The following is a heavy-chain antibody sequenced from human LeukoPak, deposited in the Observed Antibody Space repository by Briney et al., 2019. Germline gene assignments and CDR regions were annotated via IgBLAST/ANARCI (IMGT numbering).Heavy chain of an antibody. CDR3: ARVLQNYYHLDV. CDR2: IYETGSA. D-gene: IGHD3-3*01. J-gene: IGHJ6*03. CDR1: GVVINSHY. V-gene: IGHV4-59*11. Sequence: SETLSLTCTVSGVVINSHYWSWIRQPPGKGLEWIGFIYETGSANYKSSLQSRVTMSLDTSKNQVSLKLNSVTAADTAVYYCARVLQNYYHLDVWGKGTTVTVSS.